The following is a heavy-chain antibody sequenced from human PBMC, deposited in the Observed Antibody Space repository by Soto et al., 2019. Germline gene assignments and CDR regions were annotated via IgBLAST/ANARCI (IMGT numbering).Heavy chain of an antibody. CDR3: ARVLPGGGDPFDY. J-gene: IGHJ4*02. Sequence: AAVMVSCEASGYLFTSYYMDCVGQAPGQGLESMGIINPRGGSTSYAQKFQGTVTMTRDTSTSTVYMQLSRLRSEDTAVYYWARVLPGGGDPFDYWGQGTLVTVSS. CDR1: GYLFTSYY. D-gene: IGHD2-21*02. CDR2: INPRGGST. V-gene: IGHV1-46*01.